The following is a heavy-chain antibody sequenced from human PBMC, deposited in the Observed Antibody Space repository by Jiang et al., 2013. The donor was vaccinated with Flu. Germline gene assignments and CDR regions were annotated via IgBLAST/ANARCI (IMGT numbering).Heavy chain of an antibody. J-gene: IGHJ3*02. V-gene: IGHV4-61*02. CDR1: GGSISSGSYY. CDR3: ARQDPDPYTNLYAFDI. CDR2: IYTSGST. Sequence: GSGLVKPSQTLSLTCTVSGGSISSGSYYWSWIRQPAGKGLEWIGRIYTSGSTNYNPSLKSRVTISVDTSKNQFSLKLSSVTAADTAVYYCARQDPDPYTNLYAFDIWGQGTMVTVSS. D-gene: IGHD1-14*01.